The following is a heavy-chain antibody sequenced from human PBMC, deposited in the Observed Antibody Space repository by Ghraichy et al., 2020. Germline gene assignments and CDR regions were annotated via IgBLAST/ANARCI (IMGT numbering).Heavy chain of an antibody. D-gene: IGHD5-18*01. CDR3: AISGYSYGYSKFDY. V-gene: IGHV3-23*01. Sequence: GGSLRLSCAASGFTFSSYAMSWVRQAPGKGLEWVSAISGSGGSTYYADSVKGRFTISRDNSKNTLYLQMNSLRAEDTAVYYCAISGYSYGYSKFDYWGQGTLVTVSS. CDR2: ISGSGGST. CDR1: GFTFSSYA. J-gene: IGHJ4*02.